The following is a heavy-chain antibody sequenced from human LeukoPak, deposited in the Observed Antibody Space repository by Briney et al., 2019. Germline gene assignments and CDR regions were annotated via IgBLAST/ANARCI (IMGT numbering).Heavy chain of an antibody. D-gene: IGHD2-21*01. CDR1: GFTFSNHW. CDR3: ARGYYYFDF. Sequence: GRSLRLSCPASGFTFSNHWMNWVRQAPGKGLEWVATINQDGSEKYYVDSVKGRFTISRDNAKNSLYLQMNSLRAEDTAMYFCARGYYYFDFWGQGTLVTVSS. V-gene: IGHV3-7*01. J-gene: IGHJ4*02. CDR2: INQDGSEK.